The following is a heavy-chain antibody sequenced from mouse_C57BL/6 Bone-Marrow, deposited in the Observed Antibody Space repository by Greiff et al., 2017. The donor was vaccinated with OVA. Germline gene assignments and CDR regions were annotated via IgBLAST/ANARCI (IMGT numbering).Heavy chain of an antibody. CDR1: GYTFTGYW. CDR3: ATLLRPLDY. D-gene: IGHD1-2*01. V-gene: IGHV1-9*01. J-gene: IGHJ2*01. Sequence: VKLQQSGAELMKPGASVKLSCKATGYTFTGYWIEWVKQRPGHGLEWIGEILPGSCSTNYNEKFKGKATFTADTSSNTAYMQLSSLTTEDSAIYYCATLLRPLDYWGQGTTLTVSS. CDR2: ILPGSCST.